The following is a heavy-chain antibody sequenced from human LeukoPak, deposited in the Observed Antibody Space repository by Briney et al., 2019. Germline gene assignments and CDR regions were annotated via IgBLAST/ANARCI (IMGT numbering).Heavy chain of an antibody. J-gene: IGHJ6*03. D-gene: IGHD2-8*01. V-gene: IGHV4-39*07. CDR3: ARVGCSTGVCYNRYYYYYMDV. Sequence: PSETLSLTCTVSGGSISSSNFYWGWIRQPPGKGLEWIGEINHSGSTNYNPSLKSRVTISVDTSKNQFSLKLSSVTAADTAVYYCARVGCSTGVCYNRYYYYYMDVWGKGTTVTVSS. CDR1: GGSISSSNFY. CDR2: INHSGST.